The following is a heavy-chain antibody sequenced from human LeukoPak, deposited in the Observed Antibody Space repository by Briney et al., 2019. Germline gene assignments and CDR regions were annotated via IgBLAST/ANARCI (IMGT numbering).Heavy chain of an antibody. D-gene: IGHD5-12*01. J-gene: IGHJ4*02. CDR1: GYSFTSYW. V-gene: IGHV5-51*01. CDR2: IYPGDSDT. CDR3: ASLKVRYGGYPANEYYFDY. Sequence: GESLKISCKGSGYSFTSYWIGWVRQMPGKGLEWMGIIYPGDSDTRYSPSFQGQVTISADKSISTAYLQWSSLKASDTAMYYCASLKVRYGGYPANEYYFDYWGQGTLVTVSS.